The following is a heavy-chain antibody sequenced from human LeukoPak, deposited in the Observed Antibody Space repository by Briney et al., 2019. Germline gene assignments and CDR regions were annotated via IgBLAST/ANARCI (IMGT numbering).Heavy chain of an antibody. D-gene: IGHD2-15*01. CDR2: VYSSGGT. V-gene: IGHV4-59*08. Sequence: SETLSLTCTVSGGSISGYYWSWIRQSPGKGLEWIGYVYSSGGTNYNPSLKSRVSISVDMPKNQLSLELNSVTTADTAMYYCARHWGCTGGTCYRHFDPWGQGTLVTVSS. CDR1: GGSISGYY. J-gene: IGHJ5*02. CDR3: ARHWGCTGGTCYRHFDP.